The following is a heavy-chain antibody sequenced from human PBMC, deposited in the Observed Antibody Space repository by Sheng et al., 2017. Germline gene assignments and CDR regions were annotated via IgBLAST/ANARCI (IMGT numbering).Heavy chain of an antibody. D-gene: IGHD3-22*01. CDR3: ARGNYYYNY. CDR1: GFTFSDYW. Sequence: EVQLVESGGGLVQPGGSLRLSCAASGFTFSDYWMTWVRQAPGKGLEWVANIKQDGSEKYYVDSVKGRFTISRDNAKNSLYLQMDSLRAEDTAVYYCARGNYYYNYWGQGTLVTVSS. CDR2: IKQDGSEK. V-gene: IGHV3-7*01. J-gene: IGHJ4*02.